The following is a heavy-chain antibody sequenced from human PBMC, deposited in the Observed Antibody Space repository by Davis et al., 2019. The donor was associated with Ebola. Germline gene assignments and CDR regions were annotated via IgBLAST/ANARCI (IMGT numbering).Heavy chain of an antibody. Sequence: SETLSLTCAVYGGFFSGYYWSWIRQPPGKGLEWIGYIYSSGNTNYNPSLKSRVTISVDTSKNQFSLKLSSVTAADTAVYYCARQVAVAVYFDYWGQGTLVTVSS. CDR3: ARQVAVAVYFDY. CDR2: IYSSGNT. V-gene: IGHV4-59*08. J-gene: IGHJ4*02. CDR1: GGFFSGYY. D-gene: IGHD6-19*01.